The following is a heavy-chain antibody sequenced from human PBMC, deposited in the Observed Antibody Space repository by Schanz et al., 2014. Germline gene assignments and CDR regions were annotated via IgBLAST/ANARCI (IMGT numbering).Heavy chain of an antibody. CDR3: ASPPISVAGRLADY. J-gene: IGHJ4*02. CDR2: IDYAGST. D-gene: IGHD6-19*01. V-gene: IGHV3-20*04. CDR1: GFGFDDYA. Sequence: VQLVESGGGVVRPGGSLRLSCAASGFGFDDYAMSWVRQAPGKGLEWVSLIDYAGSTNYADSVKGRMTVSRDTSKNALFLQMNNLRAEDTAVYYCASPPISVAGRLADYWGQGILVAVSS.